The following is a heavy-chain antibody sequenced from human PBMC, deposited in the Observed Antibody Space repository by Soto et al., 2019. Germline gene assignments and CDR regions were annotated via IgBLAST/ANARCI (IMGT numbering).Heavy chain of an antibody. V-gene: IGHV1-8*01. J-gene: IGHJ4*02. CDR1: ANTFTSYD. Sequence: SVKVSCKASANTFTSYDINWVRQATGHGLEWMGWINPNSGNIGYAQKFQGRVTMTRDTAIRTAYMEVSRLRSDDTAVYYCARGRASGSYYLLDYWGQGTLVTASS. CDR3: ARGRASGSYYLLDY. D-gene: IGHD3-10*01. CDR2: INPNSGNI.